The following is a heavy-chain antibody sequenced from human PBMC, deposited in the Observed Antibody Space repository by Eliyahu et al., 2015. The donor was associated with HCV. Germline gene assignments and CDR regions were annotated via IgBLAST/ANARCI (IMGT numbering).Heavy chain of an antibody. CDR3: ARDQGGIDFWSGYSADY. Sequence: QVQLVQSGAEVKKPGSSVKVSCKASGGTFSTYXXXWVRQATGQGXEWMGRIIPXLGIANXAQKSQGRVTITADKSTSTAYMELSSLRSEDTAVYYCARDQGGIDFWSGYSADYWGQGTLVTVSS. J-gene: IGHJ4*02. D-gene: IGHD3-3*01. CDR1: GGTFSTYX. V-gene: IGHV1-69*04. CDR2: IIPXLGIA.